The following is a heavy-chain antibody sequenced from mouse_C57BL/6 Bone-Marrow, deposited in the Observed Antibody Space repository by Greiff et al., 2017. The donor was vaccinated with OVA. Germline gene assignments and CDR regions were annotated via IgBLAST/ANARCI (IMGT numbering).Heavy chain of an antibody. CDR1: GYTFTNYW. D-gene: IGHD1-1*01. CDR2: IAPTDSYI. Sequence: VQLQQPGAELVRPGTSVKLSCKASGYTFTNYWMHWVKQRPGQGLEWIGVIAPTDSYINYNQKFKGRATLTVDTSSSTAYMHLSSLTSEDSAVYYCANYVSRLYRHYWGQGTSLTVSS. V-gene: IGHV1-59*01. J-gene: IGHJ2*02. CDR3: ANYVSRLYRHY.